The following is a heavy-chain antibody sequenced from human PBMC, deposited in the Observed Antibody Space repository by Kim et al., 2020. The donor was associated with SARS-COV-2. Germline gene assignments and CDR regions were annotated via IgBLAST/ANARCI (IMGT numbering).Heavy chain of an antibody. CDR3: ARDLLDYGGNSFAFDI. J-gene: IGHJ3*02. V-gene: IGHV3-21*01. Sequence: GGSLRLSCAASGFTFSSYNMNWVRQAPGKGLEWVSSISSTSSYIYYADSVKGRFTISRDNAKNSLYLQMNSLRAEDTAVYYCARDLLDYGGNSFAFDIWGQGTMVTVSS. CDR2: ISSTSSYI. CDR1: GFTFSSYN. D-gene: IGHD4-17*01.